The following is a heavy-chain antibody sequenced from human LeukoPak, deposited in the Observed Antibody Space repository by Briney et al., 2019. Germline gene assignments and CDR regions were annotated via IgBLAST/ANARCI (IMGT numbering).Heavy chain of an antibody. Sequence: GASVKVSCKASGYTFTNYYMHWVRQAPGQGLEWMGWINPNSGGTNYAQKFQGRVTMTRDTSISTAYMELSRLRSDDTAVYYCAREEVVVPAAPIDYWGQGTLVTVSS. V-gene: IGHV1-2*02. CDR2: INPNSGGT. CDR1: GYTFTNYY. D-gene: IGHD2-2*01. CDR3: AREEVVVPAAPIDY. J-gene: IGHJ4*02.